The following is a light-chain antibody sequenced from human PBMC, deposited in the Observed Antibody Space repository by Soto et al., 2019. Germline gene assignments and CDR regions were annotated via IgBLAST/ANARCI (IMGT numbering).Light chain of an antibody. J-gene: IGKJ4*01. CDR2: AAS. V-gene: IGKV3-20*01. CDR1: QTIDTN. CDR3: QLYGSSLT. Sequence: EIVMNPAPGTLSLSSVERSTLSRRASQTIDTNLAWYQQKPGQAPRLLIFAASTRATGIPDRFSGSGSGTDFTLTISRLEPEDFAVYYCQLYGSSLTFGGGTKVDIK.